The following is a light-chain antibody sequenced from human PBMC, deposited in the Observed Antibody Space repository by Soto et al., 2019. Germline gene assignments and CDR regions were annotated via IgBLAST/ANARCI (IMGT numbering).Light chain of an antibody. CDR1: QSVRSN. V-gene: IGKV3-15*01. J-gene: IGKJ1*01. CDR2: GAS. CDR3: QQYYNGWT. Sequence: IVLTQSPGTLSLSPGERATLSCRASQSVRSNLGWYQQKPGQAPRLLIYGASTRATGVPARFSGSGSGTEFTLTISSLQSEDFAVYYCQQYYNGWTFGQGTKWIS.